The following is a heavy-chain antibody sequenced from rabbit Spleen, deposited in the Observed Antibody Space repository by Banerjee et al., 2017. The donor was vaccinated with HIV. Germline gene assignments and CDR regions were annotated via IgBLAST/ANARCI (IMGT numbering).Heavy chain of an antibody. CDR3: ARDTGSSFSSYGMDL. Sequence: QSLEESGGDLVKPGASLTLTCTGSRFSFDSSYYMCWVRQAPGKGLEWVACIYGGSFGSTVYASWAKGRFTISKTSSTTVTLQMTSLTAADTATYFCARDTGSSFSSYGMDLWGPGTLVTVS. J-gene: IGHJ6*01. CDR2: IYGGSFGST. CDR1: RFSFDSSYY. V-gene: IGHV1S40*01. D-gene: IGHD8-1*01.